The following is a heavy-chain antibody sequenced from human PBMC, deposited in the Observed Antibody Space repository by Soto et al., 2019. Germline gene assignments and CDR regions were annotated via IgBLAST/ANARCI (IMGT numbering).Heavy chain of an antibody. Sequence: GASVKVSCKASGYTFTGYYMHWVRQAPGQGLEWMGWINPNSGGTNYAQKFQGWVTMTRDTSISTAYMELSRLRSDDTAVYYCARAISSGYYPCFDDWGQGTLVTVSS. D-gene: IGHD3-22*01. CDR3: ARAISSGYYPCFDD. CDR1: GYTFTGYY. CDR2: INPNSGGT. V-gene: IGHV1-2*04. J-gene: IGHJ4*02.